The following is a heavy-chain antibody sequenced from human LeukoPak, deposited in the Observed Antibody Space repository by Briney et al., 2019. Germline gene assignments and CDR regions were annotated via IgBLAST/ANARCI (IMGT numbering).Heavy chain of an antibody. D-gene: IGHD2-21*02. CDR2: IYSGGST. J-gene: IGHJ3*02. CDR3: ARNFFYCGGDCYPYAFDI. V-gene: IGHV3-53*01. Sequence: GGSLRLSCAASGFTVSSNYMSWVRQAAGKGLEWVSVIYSGGSTYYADSVKGRFTISRDNSKNTLYLQMNRLRAEDTAVYYCARNFFYCGGDCYPYAFDIWGQGTMVTVSS. CDR1: GFTVSSNY.